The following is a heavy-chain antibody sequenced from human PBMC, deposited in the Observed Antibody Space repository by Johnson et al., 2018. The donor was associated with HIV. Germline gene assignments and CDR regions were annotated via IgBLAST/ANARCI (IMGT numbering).Heavy chain of an antibody. J-gene: IGHJ3*02. V-gene: IGHV3-23*04. CDR1: GFTFSDYG. Sequence: VLLVESGGGVVQPGRSLRLSCVASGFTFSDYGMHWVRQAPGKGLAWVSAISGSGGSTYYADSVKGRFTISRDNSKNTLYLQMNSLRAEDTAVYYCARAPGAVPNPGTGSNDAFDIWGQGTMVTVSS. CDR2: ISGSGGST. D-gene: IGHD1-1*01. CDR3: ARAPGAVPNPGTGSNDAFDI.